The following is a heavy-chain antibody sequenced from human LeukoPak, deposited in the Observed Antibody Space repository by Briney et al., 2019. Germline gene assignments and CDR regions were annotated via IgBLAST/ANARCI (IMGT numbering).Heavy chain of an antibody. D-gene: IGHD3-22*01. Sequence: GASVKVSCKASGYTFTGYYMHWVRQAPGQGLEWMGWINPNSGGTNYAQKFQGRVTMTRDTSISTAYMELSRLRSDDTAVCYCAREVYDSSGPSFDYWDQGTLVTVSS. CDR2: INPNSGGT. J-gene: IGHJ4*02. CDR3: AREVYDSSGPSFDY. CDR1: GYTFTGYY. V-gene: IGHV1-2*02.